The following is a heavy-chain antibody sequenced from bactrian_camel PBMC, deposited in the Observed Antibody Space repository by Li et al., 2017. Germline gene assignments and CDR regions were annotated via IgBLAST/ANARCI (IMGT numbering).Heavy chain of an antibody. D-gene: IGHD2*01. CDR3: AADRRRHGPPSLRPGDYSV. J-gene: IGHJ4*01. CDR1: GYTYNRNC. V-gene: IGHV3S53*01. Sequence: HVQLVESGGGSVQAGGSLRLSCAASGYTYNRNCMAWFRQAPGKPREGVASLASDGSSIYANSLKGRFSISKDNARNWLDLQMDSLEPGDTARYYCAADRRRHGPPSLRPGDYSVWGQGTQVTVS. CDR2: LASDGSS.